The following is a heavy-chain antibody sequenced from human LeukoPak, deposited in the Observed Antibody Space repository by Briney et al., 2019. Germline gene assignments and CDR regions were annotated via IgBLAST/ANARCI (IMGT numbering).Heavy chain of an antibody. V-gene: IGHV1-69*04. CDR1: GGTFSSYA. CDR2: VIPILDIA. Sequence: ASVKVSCKASGGTFSSYAISWVRQAPGQGLEWMGRVIPILDIANYPQKFQGRVTITADKSTSTAYMELSSLRFDDTAVYYCARDRWSSSSSEGTFDIWGQGTMVIVSS. J-gene: IGHJ3*02. CDR3: ARDRWSSSSSEGTFDI. D-gene: IGHD6-6*01.